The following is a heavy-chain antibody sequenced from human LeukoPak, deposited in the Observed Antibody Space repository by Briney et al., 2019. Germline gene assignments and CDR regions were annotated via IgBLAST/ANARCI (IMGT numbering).Heavy chain of an antibody. CDR3: ARDLGNVDTAMESYYYYGMDV. D-gene: IGHD5-18*01. J-gene: IGHJ6*02. CDR1: GYTLISYD. CDR2: IIPIFGTA. Sequence: GASVKVSCKASGYTLISYDISWVRQAPGQGLEWMGGIIPIFGTANYAQKFQGRVTITADESTSTAYMELSSLRSEDTAVYYCARDLGNVDTAMESYYYYGMDVWGQGTTVTVSS. V-gene: IGHV1-69*13.